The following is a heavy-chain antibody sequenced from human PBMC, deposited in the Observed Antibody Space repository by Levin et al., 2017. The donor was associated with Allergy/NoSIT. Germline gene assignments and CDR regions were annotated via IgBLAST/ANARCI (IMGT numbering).Heavy chain of an antibody. CDR2: ISEIGRT. J-gene: IGHJ6*02. D-gene: IGHD2-2*01. CDR3: ARDQLAYGMDV. CDR1: GGSMSHYY. Sequence: ETLSLTCTVSGGSMSHYYWSWIRQSPGKGLEYIGYISEIGRTNYNPSLQSRVSISIDTSKKQFSLKLTSVTAADTALYYCARDQLAYGMDVWGPGATVIVSS. V-gene: IGHV4-59*01.